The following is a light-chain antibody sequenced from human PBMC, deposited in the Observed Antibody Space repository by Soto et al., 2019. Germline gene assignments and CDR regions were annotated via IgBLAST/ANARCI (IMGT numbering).Light chain of an antibody. CDR1: QSVSRN. CDR3: QQYNNWPPYT. Sequence: EIVMTQSPATLSVSPGARATLSCRASQSVSRNLAWYQQKPGQAPRLLIYGASTRATGIPARFSGSGSGTEFTLTISSLQSEDFALYYCQQYNNWPPYTFGQGTKLEIK. J-gene: IGKJ2*01. V-gene: IGKV3-15*01. CDR2: GAS.